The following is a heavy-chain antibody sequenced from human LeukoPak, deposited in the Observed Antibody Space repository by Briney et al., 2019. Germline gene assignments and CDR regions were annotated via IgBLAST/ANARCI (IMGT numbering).Heavy chain of an antibody. D-gene: IGHD2-15*01. CDR3: ARDALYCSGGCCYFDY. V-gene: IGHV4-4*07. CDR1: GGSISSYY. J-gene: IGHJ4*02. CDR2: IYTSGST. Sequence: PSETLSLTCTVSGGSISSYYWSWIRQPAGKGLEWIGRIYTSGSTNYNPSLKSRVTMSVDTSKNQFSLKLSSVTAADTAVYYCARDALYCSGGCCYFDYWGQGTLVTVSS.